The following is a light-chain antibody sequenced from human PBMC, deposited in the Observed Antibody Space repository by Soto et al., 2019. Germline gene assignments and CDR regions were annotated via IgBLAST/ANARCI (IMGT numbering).Light chain of an antibody. V-gene: IGKV3-11*01. CDR3: QQRGHT. CDR2: DAS. J-gene: IGKJ2*01. Sequence: EIVLTQSPATLSLSPGERATLSCRASQSVSSYLAWYQQKPGQAPRLLIYDASNRATGIPARFSGSGSGTDFTRTISSLEPEDFAVYYCQQRGHTFGQGTKLELK. CDR1: QSVSSY.